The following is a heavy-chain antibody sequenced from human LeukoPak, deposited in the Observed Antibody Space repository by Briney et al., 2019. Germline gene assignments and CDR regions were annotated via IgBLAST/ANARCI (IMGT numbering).Heavy chain of an antibody. V-gene: IGHV5-51*01. D-gene: IGHD6-19*01. Sequence: GESLKISCKGSGYGFTNSWIGWVRQMPGKGLEWMGITFLGDSNNRYSDTRYSPSLQGQVTISVDTSIGTAYLQLTSLKASDTAMYYCARHSSGFDSWGQGTLVTVSS. J-gene: IGHJ5*01. CDR2: TFLGDSNNRYSDT. CDR3: ARHSSGFDS. CDR1: GYGFTNSW.